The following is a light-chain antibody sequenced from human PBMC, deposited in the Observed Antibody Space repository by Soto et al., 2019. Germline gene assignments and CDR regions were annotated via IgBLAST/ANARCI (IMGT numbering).Light chain of an antibody. CDR2: AAS. J-gene: IGKJ5*01. CDR1: QTVTTY. Sequence: DIQMTQSPSSLSASMGDRVTITCRASQTVTTYLPCYQQKPGKAPKLLIYAASSLQSGVPSRFSGSGSGTNFTLTISSLQPEDFATYYCQQDNSFPITFGQGTRLEIK. CDR3: QQDNSFPIT. V-gene: IGKV1-12*01.